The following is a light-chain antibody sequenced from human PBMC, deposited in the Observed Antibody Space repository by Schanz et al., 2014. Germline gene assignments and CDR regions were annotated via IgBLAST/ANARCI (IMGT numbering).Light chain of an antibody. Sequence: QSALTQPASVSGSPGQSITISCTGTSSDIGSYNLVSWYQQHPDKAPKLMIYEGSKRPSGVPDRFSGSKSGNTASLTISGLQTEDEADYYCCSYADTSWVFGGGTKLTVL. CDR1: SSDIGSYNL. J-gene: IGLJ3*02. CDR3: CSYADTSWV. V-gene: IGLV2-23*01. CDR2: EGS.